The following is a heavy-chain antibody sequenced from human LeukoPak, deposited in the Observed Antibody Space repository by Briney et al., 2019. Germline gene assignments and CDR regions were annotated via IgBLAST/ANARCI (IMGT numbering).Heavy chain of an antibody. J-gene: IGHJ5*02. Sequence: SVKVSCKASGGTLSSYAISWVRQAPGQGLECMGGIIPIFGTANYAQKFRGRVTITTDESTSTAYMELSSLRSEDTAVYYCAREVVVPAATLGWFDPWGQGTLVTVSS. CDR1: GGTLSSYA. CDR3: AREVVVPAATLGWFDP. CDR2: IIPIFGTA. D-gene: IGHD2-2*01. V-gene: IGHV1-69*05.